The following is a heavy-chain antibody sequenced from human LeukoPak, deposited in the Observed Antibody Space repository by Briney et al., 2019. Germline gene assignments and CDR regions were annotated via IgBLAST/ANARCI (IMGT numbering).Heavy chain of an antibody. CDR2: ISYDGSNK. J-gene: IGHJ4*02. CDR3: ARVGVTYCSSTSCYPDY. V-gene: IGHV3-30*04. Sequence: GGSLRLSCAASGFTFSIYTMNWVRQAPGKGLEWVAVISYDGSNKYYADSVKGRFTISRDNSKNTLYLQMNSLRAEDTAVYYCARVGVTYCSSTSCYPDYWGQGTLVTVSS. CDR1: GFTFSIYT. D-gene: IGHD2-2*01.